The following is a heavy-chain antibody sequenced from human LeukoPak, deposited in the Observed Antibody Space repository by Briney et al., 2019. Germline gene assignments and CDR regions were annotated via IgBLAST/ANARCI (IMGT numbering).Heavy chain of an antibody. Sequence: ASEKVSCKASGYTFINYGIIWVRQAPGQGLEWMGWISAYNGNTNYAQKLQGRVTMTTDTSTSTAYMELRSLRSDDTAVYYCARISDSSGYYPSYFDSWGQGTLVTVSS. D-gene: IGHD3-22*01. CDR2: ISAYNGNT. CDR3: ARISDSSGYYPSYFDS. J-gene: IGHJ4*02. V-gene: IGHV1-18*01. CDR1: GYTFINYG.